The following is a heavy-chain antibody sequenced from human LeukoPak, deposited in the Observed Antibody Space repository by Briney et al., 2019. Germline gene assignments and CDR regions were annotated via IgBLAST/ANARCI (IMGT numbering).Heavy chain of an antibody. V-gene: IGHV3-21*01. J-gene: IGHJ4*02. CDR2: ISSSSSYI. CDR3: ARDLEDSSGGFDY. Sequence: GGSLRLSRAASGFTFSSYSMNWVRQAPGKGLEWVSSISSSSSYIYYADSVKGRFTISRDNAKNSLYLQMNSLRAEDTAVYYCARDLEDSSGGFDYWGQGTLVTVSS. CDR1: GFTFSSYS. D-gene: IGHD3-22*01.